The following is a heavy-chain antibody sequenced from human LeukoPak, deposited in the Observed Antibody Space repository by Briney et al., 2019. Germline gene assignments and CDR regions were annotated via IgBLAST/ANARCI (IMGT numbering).Heavy chain of an antibody. CDR3: ARAGSGRYYYYMDV. CDR2: ISSDNGYT. D-gene: IGHD3-10*01. V-gene: IGHV1-18*04. J-gene: IGHJ6*03. Sequence: ASVRVSCKASGYTFAIYGISWVRQAPGQGLEWMGWISSDNGYTNYAQKFQGRVTMTTDTSTNTAYMELRSLRSDDTAVYYWARAGSGRYYYYMDVWRKGTTVTVSS. CDR1: GYTFAIYG.